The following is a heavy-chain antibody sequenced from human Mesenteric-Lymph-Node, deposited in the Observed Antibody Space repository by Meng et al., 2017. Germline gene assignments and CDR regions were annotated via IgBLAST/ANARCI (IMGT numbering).Heavy chain of an antibody. CDR3: ARGKEAGKVFDY. CDR1: GFTFDGYG. D-gene: IGHD6-19*01. V-gene: IGHV3-20*04. CDR2: INWHGGST. J-gene: IGHJ4*02. Sequence: EVLLVESGGGVVRPGGSLRVSCAVSGFTFDGYGMGGGRQAPGEGLEWVSGINWHGGSTGYADSVKGRLTISRDNAKNSLYLQMNSLRAEDTAVYYCARGKEAGKVFDYWGQGTLVTVSS.